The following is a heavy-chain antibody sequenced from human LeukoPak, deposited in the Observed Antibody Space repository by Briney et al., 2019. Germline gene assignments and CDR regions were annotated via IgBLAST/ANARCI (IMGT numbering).Heavy chain of an antibody. Sequence: GGSLRLSCAASGFTFSAYAINWVRQAPGKGLEWVSSINSAGASIYYADSLKGRFTISRDNAKNSLSLQMNSLRAEDTAVYYCARGRNAGGPYYSDYWAQGTLVTVSS. CDR1: GFTFSAYA. J-gene: IGHJ4*02. CDR3: ARGRNAGGPYYSDY. CDR2: INSAGASI. V-gene: IGHV3-21*01. D-gene: IGHD4-23*01.